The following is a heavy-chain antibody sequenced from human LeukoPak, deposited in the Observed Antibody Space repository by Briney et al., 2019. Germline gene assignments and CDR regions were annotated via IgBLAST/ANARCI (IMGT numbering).Heavy chain of an antibody. J-gene: IGHJ6*02. D-gene: IGHD6-13*01. CDR3: AKVGIAAPYGMDV. Sequence: GGSLRLSCAASGFTFSSYGMHWVRQAPGKGLEWVAVISYDGSNKYYADSVKGRFTISRDNSKNTLYLQMNSLRAEDAAVYYCAKVGIAAPYGMDVWGQGTTVTVSS. CDR1: GFTFSSYG. CDR2: ISYDGSNK. V-gene: IGHV3-30*18.